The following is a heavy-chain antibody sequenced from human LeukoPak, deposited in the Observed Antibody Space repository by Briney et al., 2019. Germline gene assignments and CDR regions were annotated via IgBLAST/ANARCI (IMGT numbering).Heavy chain of an antibody. J-gene: IGHJ4*02. CDR3: AKDFEFKWQQPSDH. CDR1: GFSFSNYA. V-gene: IGHV3-23*01. CDR2: ISGTGGNT. D-gene: IGHD1/OR15-1a*01. Sequence: GGSLRLSCAVSGFSFSNYAMSWVRQFPGKGLEWVSGISGTGGNTYYADFVKGRFTISRDNSKNMLYLQMNTLTAEDTAIYFCAKDFEFKWQQPSDHWGQGTPVTVSS.